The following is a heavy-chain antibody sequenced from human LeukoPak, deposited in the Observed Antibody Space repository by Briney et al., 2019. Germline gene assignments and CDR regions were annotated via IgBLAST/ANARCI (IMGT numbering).Heavy chain of an antibody. CDR2: IYSGGST. J-gene: IGHJ4*02. D-gene: IGHD5-12*01. CDR3: AKVQSSGYDYEPYYFDY. V-gene: IGHV3-53*01. CDR1: GFTVSSNY. Sequence: PGGSLRLSCAASGFTVSSNYMSWVRQAPGKGLEWVSVIYSGGSTYYADSVKGRFTISRDNSKNTLYLQMNSLRAEDTAVYYCAKVQSSGYDYEPYYFDYWGQGTLVTVSS.